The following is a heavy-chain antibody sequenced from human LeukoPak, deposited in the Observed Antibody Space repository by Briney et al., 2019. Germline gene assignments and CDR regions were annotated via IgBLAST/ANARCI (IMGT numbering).Heavy chain of an antibody. J-gene: IGHJ4*02. V-gene: IGHV3-23*01. Sequence: GGSLRLSCAASGFTFSSYAMSWVRQAPGKGLEWVSAISGSGGSTYYADSVKGRFTISRDNSKNTLYLQMNSLRAEDTAVYYCAKVDPSGYSYGNQIDYWGQGTLVTVSS. CDR1: GFTFSSYA. CDR2: ISGSGGST. D-gene: IGHD5-18*01. CDR3: AKVDPSGYSYGNQIDY.